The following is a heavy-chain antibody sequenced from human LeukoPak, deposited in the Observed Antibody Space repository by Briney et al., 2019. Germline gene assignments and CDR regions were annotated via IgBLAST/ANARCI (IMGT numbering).Heavy chain of an antibody. Sequence: GGSLRLSCAASGFTFSSYWMSWVRQAPGKGLEWLANIKQDGSEKYYVDSVKGRFTISRDNAKNSLYLQMNSLRAEDTAVYYCASEMGLAVAGNFDYWGQGTLVTVSS. D-gene: IGHD6-19*01. CDR2: IKQDGSEK. CDR3: ASEMGLAVAGNFDY. V-gene: IGHV3-7*01. J-gene: IGHJ4*02. CDR1: GFTFSSYW.